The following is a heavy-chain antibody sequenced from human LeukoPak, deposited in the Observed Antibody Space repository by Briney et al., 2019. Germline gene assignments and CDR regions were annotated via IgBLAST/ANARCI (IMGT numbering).Heavy chain of an antibody. CDR1: GFTFSSYS. CDR3: ARAVIAVAGRCFDY. J-gene: IGHJ4*02. D-gene: IGHD6-19*01. Sequence: GGSLRLSCAASGFTFSSYSMNWVRQAPGKGLEWVSSISSSSSYIYYADSVKGRFTISRDNAKNSLYLQMNSLRAEDTAVYCCARAVIAVAGRCFDYWGQGTLVTVSS. V-gene: IGHV3-21*01. CDR2: ISSSSSYI.